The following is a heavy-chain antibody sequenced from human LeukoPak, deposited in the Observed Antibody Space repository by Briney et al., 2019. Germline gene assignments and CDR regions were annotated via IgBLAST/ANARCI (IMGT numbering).Heavy chain of an antibody. D-gene: IGHD3-10*01. CDR2: INAGNDNT. CDR1: GYTFTNYA. Sequence: ASVKVSCKASGYTFTNYAIHWVRQAPGQRLEWMGWINAGNDNTKYSQKIQGRVTITRDTSASTVYMELSSLRSEDMAVYYCTRGLLWFGELSPPGYWGQGTLITVTS. J-gene: IGHJ4*02. V-gene: IGHV1-3*01. CDR3: TRGLLWFGELSPPGY.